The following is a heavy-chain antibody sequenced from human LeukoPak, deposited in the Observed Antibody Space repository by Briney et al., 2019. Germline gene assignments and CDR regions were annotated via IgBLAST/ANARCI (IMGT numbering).Heavy chain of an antibody. CDR3: ARPGYCSSTSCYLDY. J-gene: IGHJ4*02. D-gene: IGHD2-2*01. Sequence: GASVKVSCKASGYTFTIYYMHWVRQAPGQGVGWMGIINPSGGSTSYAQKFQGGVTMTRDTSTSTVYMELSSLRSEDTAVYYCARPGYCSSTSCYLDYWGQGTLVTVSS. CDR1: GYTFTIYY. CDR2: INPSGGST. V-gene: IGHV1-46*01.